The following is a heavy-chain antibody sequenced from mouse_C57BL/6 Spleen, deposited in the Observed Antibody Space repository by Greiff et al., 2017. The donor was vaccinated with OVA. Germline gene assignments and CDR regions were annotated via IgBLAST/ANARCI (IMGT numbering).Heavy chain of an antibody. CDR2: INPGSGGT. D-gene: IGHD1-1*01. V-gene: IGHV1-54*01. CDR1: GYAFTNYL. CDR3: ARSYGSSYMYFDY. Sequence: QVQLQHSGAELVRPGTSVKVSCKASGYAFTNYLIEWVKQRPGQGLEWIGVINPGSGGTNYNEKFKGKATLTADKSSSTAYMQLSSLTSEDSAVYFCARSYGSSYMYFDYWGQGTTLTVSS. J-gene: IGHJ2*01.